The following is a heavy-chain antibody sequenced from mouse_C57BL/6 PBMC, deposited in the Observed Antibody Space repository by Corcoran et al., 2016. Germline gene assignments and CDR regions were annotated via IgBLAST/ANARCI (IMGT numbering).Heavy chain of an antibody. D-gene: IGHD2-4*01. Sequence: QVQLQQSGAELARPGASVKLSCKASGYTFTSYGISWVKQRTGQGLAGIGEIYPRSGNTYYNGKFKGKATLTADKSSSTASMELRSLTSEDSEVYCGARGYDYAFAYWGQGTLVTVSA. J-gene: IGHJ3*01. CDR1: GYTFTSYG. CDR2: IYPRSGNT. CDR3: ARGYDYAFAY. V-gene: IGHV1-81*01.